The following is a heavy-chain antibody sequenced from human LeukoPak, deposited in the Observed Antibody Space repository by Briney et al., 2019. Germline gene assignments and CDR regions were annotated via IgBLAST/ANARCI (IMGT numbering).Heavy chain of an antibody. CDR3: ARASYCSGGICYSDY. V-gene: IGHV1-18*01. J-gene: IGHJ4*02. D-gene: IGHD2-15*01. Sequence: ASVTVSCKASGYTFTSYSISGVRQAPGQGLAGMGWISAYNGNTINAQKVKGRVIMTTDTSTSAAYMELRSLKSHDTAVYYCARASYCSGGICYSDYWGQGTLVTVSS. CDR2: ISAYNGNT. CDR1: GYTFTSYS.